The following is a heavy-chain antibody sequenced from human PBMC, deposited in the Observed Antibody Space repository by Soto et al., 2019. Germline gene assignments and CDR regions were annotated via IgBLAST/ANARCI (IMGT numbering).Heavy chain of an antibody. CDR2: IYHTGNT. CDR3: ARDEYQLLSSVSWFDS. J-gene: IGHJ5*01. V-gene: IGHV4-30-4*01. D-gene: IGHD2-2*01. Sequence: PSETLSVTCTVSGGSISDDSYWSCIRRTPGKGLEWIGYIYHTGNTYYNPSLRSRVSISVDKSKGQFSLKLISVTAADTAVYFCARDEYQLLSSVSWFDSWGQGTLVTVSS. CDR1: GGSISDDSY.